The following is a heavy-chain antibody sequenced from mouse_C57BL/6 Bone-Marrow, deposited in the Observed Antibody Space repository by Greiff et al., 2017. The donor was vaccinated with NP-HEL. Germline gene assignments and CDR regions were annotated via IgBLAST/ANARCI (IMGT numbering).Heavy chain of an antibody. CDR3: ASPSLYYGSSYDYAMDY. Sequence: QVQLKESGPGLVAPSQSLSITCTVSGFSLTSYAISWVRQPPGKGLEWLGVIWTGGGTNYNSAPKSSLSTSKDKPKSQVFLKMNSLQTDDTARYYCASPSLYYGSSYDYAMDYWGQGTSVTVAS. D-gene: IGHD1-1*01. CDR2: IWTGGGT. V-gene: IGHV2-9-1*01. J-gene: IGHJ4*01. CDR1: GFSLTSYA.